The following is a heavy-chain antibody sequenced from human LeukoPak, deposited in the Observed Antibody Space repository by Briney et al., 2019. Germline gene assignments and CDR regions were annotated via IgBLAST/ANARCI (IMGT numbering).Heavy chain of an antibody. CDR1: GFTFTNYA. J-gene: IGHJ4*02. Sequence: GGSLRLSCAASGFTFTNYAMNWVRPAPGKGLDWVSGISASGYGTYYADSVKGLFTISRDNSKNTLYLQMNNLRAEDTAIYYCAKASDTAMAPRYDYWGQGTLVTVSS. CDR3: AKASDTAMAPRYDY. CDR2: ISASGYGT. V-gene: IGHV3-23*01. D-gene: IGHD5-18*01.